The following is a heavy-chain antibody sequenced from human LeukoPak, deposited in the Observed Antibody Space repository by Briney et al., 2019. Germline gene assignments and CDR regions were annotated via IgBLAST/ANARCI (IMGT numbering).Heavy chain of an antibody. CDR1: GGSISSSSYY. CDR2: IFYSGST. CDR3: ARDSPFKWDVFGDSFDI. Sequence: SETLSLTCTVSGGSISSSSYYWGWIRQPPGEGLEWIGSIFYSGSTYYNPSLRSRVTISVDMSKNQFSLNVSSVTAADTAVYYCARDSPFKWDVFGDSFDIWGQGTVVTVSS. V-gene: IGHV4-39*07. D-gene: IGHD1-26*01. J-gene: IGHJ3*02.